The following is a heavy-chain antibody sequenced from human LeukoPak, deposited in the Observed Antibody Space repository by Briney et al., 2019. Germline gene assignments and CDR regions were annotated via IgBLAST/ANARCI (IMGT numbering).Heavy chain of an antibody. V-gene: IGHV3-74*01. CDR2: INTDGAST. CDR1: GFTFTTYW. CDR3: GRYGVVGATPDY. J-gene: IGHJ4*02. Sequence: GGSLRLSCAASGFTFTTYWMHWIRQAPGKGLVWVSRINTDGASTSYADSVEGRFTISRDNAKNTLFLQMNSLRAEDTAVYYCGRYGVVGATPDYRGQGTLVTVSP. D-gene: IGHD1-26*01.